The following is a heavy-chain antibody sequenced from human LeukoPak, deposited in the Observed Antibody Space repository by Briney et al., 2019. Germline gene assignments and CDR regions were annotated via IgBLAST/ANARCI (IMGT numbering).Heavy chain of an antibody. V-gene: IGHV3-9*01. CDR3: TKGTWGSAFDI. CDR2: ISWNSDTT. D-gene: IGHD7-27*01. J-gene: IGHJ3*02. Sequence: GGSLRLSCAASGFTFDDYTMHWVRQVPGKGLEWVSGISWNSDTTDYADSVKGRFTISRDNAKDSLYLQMDSLRAEDEALYYCTKGTWGSAFDIWGQGTMVTVSS. CDR1: GFTFDDYT.